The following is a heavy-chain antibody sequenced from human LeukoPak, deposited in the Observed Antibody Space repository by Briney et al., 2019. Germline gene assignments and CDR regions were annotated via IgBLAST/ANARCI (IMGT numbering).Heavy chain of an antibody. CDR2: ISGSGGST. J-gene: IGHJ4*02. CDR1: GFTVSSNY. V-gene: IGHV3-23*01. Sequence: PGGSLRLSCAASGFTVSSNYMSWVRQAPGKGLEWVSAISGSGGSTYYADSVKGRFTISRDNSKNTLYLQMNSLRAEDTAVYYCANRAYESPPKNYWGQGTLVTVSS. CDR3: ANRAYESPPKNY. D-gene: IGHD3-3*01.